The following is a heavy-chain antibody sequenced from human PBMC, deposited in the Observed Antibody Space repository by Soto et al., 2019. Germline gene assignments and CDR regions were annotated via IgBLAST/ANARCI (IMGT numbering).Heavy chain of an antibody. J-gene: IGHJ5*02. CDR3: ARASRIAARPWRIAAAGTGLGSSWTNWFDP. Sequence: SETLSLTCIVPGGSLTSGIFFWGWIRQTPGKGLEWIASMYQSGSSHYNPSLKSRVTISVDTSKNQFSLKLSSVTAADTAVYYCARASRIAARPWRIAAAGTGLGSSWTNWFDPWGQGTLVTVSS. D-gene: IGHD6-13*01. V-gene: IGHV4-39*07. CDR1: GGSLTSGIFF. CDR2: MYQSGSS.